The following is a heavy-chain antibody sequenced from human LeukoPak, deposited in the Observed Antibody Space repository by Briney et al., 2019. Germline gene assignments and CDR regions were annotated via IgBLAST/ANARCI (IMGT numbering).Heavy chain of an antibody. J-gene: IGHJ4*02. Sequence: ASVKVSCKASGYTFTGYGISWVRQAPGHGLEWMGWVSADSVNTNYVQKFQGRVTMTTDISTSTAYMELRNLRSDDTAVYYCARDGCSGDSCYFDYWGQGTLVTLSS. D-gene: IGHD2-15*01. CDR2: VSADSVNT. CDR3: ARDGCSGDSCYFDY. V-gene: IGHV1-18*01. CDR1: GYTFTGYG.